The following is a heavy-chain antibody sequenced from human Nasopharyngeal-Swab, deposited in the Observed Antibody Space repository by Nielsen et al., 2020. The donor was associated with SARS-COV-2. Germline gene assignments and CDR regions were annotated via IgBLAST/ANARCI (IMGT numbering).Heavy chain of an antibody. D-gene: IGHD6-19*01. Sequence: GESLKISCAASGFTFSSYAMSWVRQAPGKGLEWVSAISGSGSSTYYADSVKGRFTISRDNSKNTLYLQMNSLRAEDTAVYYCAKDRSSSGLDYWGQGTLVTVSS. V-gene: IGHV3-23*01. J-gene: IGHJ4*02. CDR3: AKDRSSSGLDY. CDR2: ISGSGSST. CDR1: GFTFSSYA.